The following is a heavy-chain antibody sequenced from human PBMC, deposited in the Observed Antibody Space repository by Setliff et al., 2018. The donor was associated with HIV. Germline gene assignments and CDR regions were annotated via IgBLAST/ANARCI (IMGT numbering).Heavy chain of an antibody. Sequence: GASVKVSCKASGYTFSSYGISWVRQAPGQGLEWMGWINSYDGNTNYEQKFQGRVTMTTDTSTTSAYLELRSLRPDDTAVYFCARNKLSDAFDVWGPGTVVTVSS. V-gene: IGHV1-18*01. CDR1: GYTFSSYG. CDR2: INSYDGNT. D-gene: IGHD1-1*01. J-gene: IGHJ3*01. CDR3: ARNKLSDAFDV.